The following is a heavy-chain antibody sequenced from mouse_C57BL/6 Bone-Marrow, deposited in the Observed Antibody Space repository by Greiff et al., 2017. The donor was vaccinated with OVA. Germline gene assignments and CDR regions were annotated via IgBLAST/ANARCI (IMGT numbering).Heavy chain of an antibody. CDR3: IPKDYLDY. CDR1: GFNIKDDY. Sequence: VQLKQSGAELVRPGASVKLSCTASGFNIKDDYMHWVKQRPEQGLEWIGWIDPENGDTEYASKFQGKATISADTASNTAYLQLSSLTSEDTAVYYCIPKDYLDYWGQGTTLTGSS. J-gene: IGHJ2*01. V-gene: IGHV14-4*01. CDR2: IDPENGDT.